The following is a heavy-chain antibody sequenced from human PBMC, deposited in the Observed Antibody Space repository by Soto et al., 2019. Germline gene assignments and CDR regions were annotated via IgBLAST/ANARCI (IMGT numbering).Heavy chain of an antibody. Sequence: QVQLVESGGGVVQPGRSLRHSCAASGFTFSSYAMHWVRQAPGKGLEWVAVISYDGSNKYYADSVKGRFTISRDNSKNMLYLQMNSLRAEDTAVYYCASRSSGWYALPYYYYGMDVWGQGTTVTVSS. V-gene: IGHV3-30-3*01. CDR2: ISYDGSNK. CDR3: ASRSSGWYALPYYYYGMDV. CDR1: GFTFSSYA. J-gene: IGHJ6*02. D-gene: IGHD6-19*01.